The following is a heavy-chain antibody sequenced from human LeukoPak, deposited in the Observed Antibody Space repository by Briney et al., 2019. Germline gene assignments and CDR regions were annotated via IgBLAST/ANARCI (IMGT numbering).Heavy chain of an antibody. D-gene: IGHD3-22*01. CDR2: ISGSGGST. Sequence: GGSLRLSCAASGFTFSSYAMNWVRQAPGKGLEWFSAISGSGGSTYYADSVKGRFTISRDNSKNTLYLQMNSLRAEDTAVYYCAKSDSSGYYPRSYFDYWGQGTLVTVSS. CDR3: AKSDSSGYYPRSYFDY. J-gene: IGHJ4*02. V-gene: IGHV3-23*01. CDR1: GFTFSSYA.